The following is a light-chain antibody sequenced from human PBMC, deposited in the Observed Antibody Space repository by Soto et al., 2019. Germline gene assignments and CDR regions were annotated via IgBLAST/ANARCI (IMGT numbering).Light chain of an antibody. Sequence: EIVLTQSPGTLYLSPGERATLSCRASQIVSTSYLAWYQQKPGQAPRLLIYGASSRATGIPDRFSGSGSGTDFTLTISRLEPEDFAVYYCQQYGSSPMYTFGQGTKLEIK. CDR3: QQYGSSPMYT. CDR1: QIVSTSY. V-gene: IGKV3-20*01. J-gene: IGKJ2*01. CDR2: GAS.